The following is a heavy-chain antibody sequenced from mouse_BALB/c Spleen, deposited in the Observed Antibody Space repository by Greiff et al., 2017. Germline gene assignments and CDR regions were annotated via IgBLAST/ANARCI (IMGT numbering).Heavy chain of an antibody. CDR3: AGYDVDY. Sequence: QVQLQQSGAELAKPGASVKMSCKASGYTFTSYWMHWVKQRPGQGLEWIGYINPSTGYTEYTQKFKDKATLTADKASSTAYLQLSSLTSEDSAVYYCAGYDVDYWGQGTTLTVSS. V-gene: IGHV1-7*01. CDR2: INPSTGYT. D-gene: IGHD2-14*01. CDR1: GYTFTSYW. J-gene: IGHJ2*01.